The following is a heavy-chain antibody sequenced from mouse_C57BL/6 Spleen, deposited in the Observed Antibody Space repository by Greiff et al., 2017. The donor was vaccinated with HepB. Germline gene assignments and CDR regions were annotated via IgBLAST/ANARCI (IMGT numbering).Heavy chain of an antibody. D-gene: IGHD2-2*01. CDR2: INPSNGGT. CDR3: ARSDYGSSWFAY. Sequence: QVQLKQPGTELVKPGASVKLSCKASGYTFTSYWMHWVKQRPGQGLEWIGNINPSNGGTNYNEKFKSKATLTVDKSSSTAYMQLSSLTSEDSAVYYCARSDYGSSWFAYWGQGTLVTVSA. V-gene: IGHV1-53*01. J-gene: IGHJ3*01. CDR1: GYTFTSYW.